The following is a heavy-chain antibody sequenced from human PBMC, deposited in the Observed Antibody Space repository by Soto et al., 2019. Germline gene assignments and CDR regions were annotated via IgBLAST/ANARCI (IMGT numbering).Heavy chain of an antibody. Sequence: QVQLQESGPGLVKPSQTLSLTCTVSGGSISSGGYYWSWIRQHPGKGLEWIGYIYYSGSTYYNPSLKSRVTISVDTSKNQFSLKLSSVTAADTAVYYCARAVKLRFLEWLRWFDPWGQGTLVTVSS. J-gene: IGHJ5*02. CDR1: GGSISSGGYY. V-gene: IGHV4-31*03. CDR3: ARAVKLRFLEWLRWFDP. D-gene: IGHD3-3*01. CDR2: IYYSGST.